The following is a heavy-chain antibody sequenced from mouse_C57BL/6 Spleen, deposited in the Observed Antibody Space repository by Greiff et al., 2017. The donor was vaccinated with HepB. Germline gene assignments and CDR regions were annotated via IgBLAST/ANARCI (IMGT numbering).Heavy chain of an antibody. CDR2: IDPSDSYT. CDR3: ARRLRSYYYAMDY. Sequence: QVQLQQPGAELVKPGASVKLSCKASGYTFTSYWMQWVKQRPGQGLEWIGEIDPSDSYTNYNQKFKGKATLTVDTSSSTAYMQLSSLTSEDSAVYYCARRLRSYYYAMDYWGKGTSVTVAS. CDR1: GYTFTSYW. J-gene: IGHJ4*01. D-gene: IGHD1-1*01. V-gene: IGHV1-50*01.